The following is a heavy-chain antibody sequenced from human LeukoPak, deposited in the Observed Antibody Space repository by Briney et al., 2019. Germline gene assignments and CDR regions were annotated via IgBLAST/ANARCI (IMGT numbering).Heavy chain of an antibody. CDR1: GGTFSIYA. CDR3: ARDGLHPYCCGDCYYSFDY. Sequence: SVTVTCKSSGGTFSIYAISWVRQAPGQGLEWMGGIIPIFGTANYAQKFQVRVTITTDESTSTAYMELSSLRSEDRAVYYCARDGLHPYCCGDCYYSFDYWGQGTLVTVSS. CDR2: IIPIFGTA. J-gene: IGHJ4*02. D-gene: IGHD2-21*02. V-gene: IGHV1-69*05.